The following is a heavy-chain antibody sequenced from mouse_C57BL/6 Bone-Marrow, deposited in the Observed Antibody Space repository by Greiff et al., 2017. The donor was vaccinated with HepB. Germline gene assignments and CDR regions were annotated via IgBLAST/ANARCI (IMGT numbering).Heavy chain of an antibody. Sequence: QVQLQQSGAELVRPGTSVKMSCKASGYTFTNYWIGWAKQRPGHGLEWIGDIYPGGGYTNYNEKFKGNATLTADKYSSTAYMQFSSLTSEDSAIYYWARRTDWYFDVWGTGTTVTVSS. CDR3: ARRTDWYFDV. J-gene: IGHJ1*03. CDR1: GYTFTNYW. CDR2: IYPGGGYT. V-gene: IGHV1-63*01.